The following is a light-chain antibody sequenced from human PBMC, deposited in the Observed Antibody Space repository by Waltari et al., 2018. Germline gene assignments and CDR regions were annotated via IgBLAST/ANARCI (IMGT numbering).Light chain of an antibody. Sequence: QSVLTQPPSVSGAPGQRVTISCSGSSSNSGAGLDVQWYQQLPGAAPKVLIFGNSNRPSGVPDRFSGTKSGTSASLAITGLKAEDEADYYCQSYDNSLSGFYVFGPGTKVTVL. CDR2: GNS. CDR1: SSNSGAGLD. J-gene: IGLJ1*01. CDR3: QSYDNSLSGFYV. V-gene: IGLV1-40*01.